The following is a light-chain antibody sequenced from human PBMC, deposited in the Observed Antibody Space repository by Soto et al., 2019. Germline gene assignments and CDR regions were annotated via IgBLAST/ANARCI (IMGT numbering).Light chain of an antibody. CDR2: GAS. CDR3: HHYGSAPWT. CDR1: QSVGDNL. J-gene: IGKJ1*01. V-gene: IGKV3-20*01. Sequence: EIVLTQSPGTLSLSPGERATLSCRASQSVGDNLLAWYHQSPGQAPRLLIYGASSRATGIPDRFSGSGSGTDFTLTIVRLEPEDFALYFCHHYGSAPWTFGQGTEVEIK.